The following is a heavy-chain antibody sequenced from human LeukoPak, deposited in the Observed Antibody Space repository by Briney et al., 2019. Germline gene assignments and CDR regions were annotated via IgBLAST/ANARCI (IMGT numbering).Heavy chain of an antibody. V-gene: IGHV3-7*01. J-gene: IGHJ4*02. Sequence: GGSLRLSCAASGFTFSRAWMSWVRQAPGKGLEWVANIKEDGSEDYYADSVKGRFAISKDNAKNSLYLQMNNLRAEDTAMYYCARNADGYEDWGQGTLVIVSS. CDR3: ARNADGYED. CDR1: GFTFSRAW. CDR2: IKEDGSED. D-gene: IGHD5-24*01.